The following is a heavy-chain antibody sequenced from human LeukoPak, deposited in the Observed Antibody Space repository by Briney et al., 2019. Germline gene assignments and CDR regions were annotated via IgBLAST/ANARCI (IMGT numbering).Heavy chain of an antibody. V-gene: IGHV4-4*07. CDR2: IYTSGST. J-gene: IGHJ4*02. Sequence: SETLSLTCTVSGGSISTDYWTWIRQPAGKGLEWIRLIYTSGSTNYNPSLKSRVTISVDTSKNQFSLKLTSVTAADTAVYYCASDFGYWGQGTLVTVSS. CDR1: GGSISTDY. CDR3: ASDFGY. D-gene: IGHD3-10*01.